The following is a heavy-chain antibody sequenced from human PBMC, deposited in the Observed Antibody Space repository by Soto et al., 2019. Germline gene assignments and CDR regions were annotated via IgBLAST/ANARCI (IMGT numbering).Heavy chain of an antibody. CDR3: ARGAGSDFWSGYIFDY. CDR1: GFTFSSYA. D-gene: IGHD3-3*01. J-gene: IGHJ4*02. Sequence: GGSLRLSCAASGFTFSSYAMSWVRQAPGKGLEWVSYISSSGSSIYYADSVKGRFTISRDNAKNTLYLQMNSLRAEDTAVYYCARGAGSDFWSGYIFDYWGQGTLVTVSS. V-gene: IGHV3-48*01. CDR2: ISSSGSSI.